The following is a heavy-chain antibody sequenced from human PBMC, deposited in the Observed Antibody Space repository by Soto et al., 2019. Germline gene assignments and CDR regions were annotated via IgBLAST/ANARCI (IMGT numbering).Heavy chain of an antibody. J-gene: IGHJ3*02. CDR2: INAGNGNT. CDR3: ARDDAGAGEYYYDSSGYYGAFDI. Sequence: ASVKVSCKASGYTFTNYAMHWVRQAPGQRLEWMGWINAGNGNTKYSQKFQGRVTITRDTSASTAYMELSSLRSEDTAVYYCARDDAGAGEYYYDSSGYYGAFDIWGQGTMVTVSS. D-gene: IGHD3-22*01. V-gene: IGHV1-3*01. CDR1: GYTFTNYA.